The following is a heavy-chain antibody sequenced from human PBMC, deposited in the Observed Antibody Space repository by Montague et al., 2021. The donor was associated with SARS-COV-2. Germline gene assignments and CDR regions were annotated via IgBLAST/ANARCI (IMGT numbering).Heavy chain of an antibody. V-gene: IGHV4-34*01. CDR1: GXSFSGYY. CDR2: INDGGST. D-gene: IGHD3-3*01. Sequence: SETLSLTCAVYGXSFSGYYWSWIRQPPGKGLEWIGEINDGGSTYYNPSLKSRVTISVDTSKNQFSLKLSSVTAADTAVYYCARGRAARSITIFGVVTPAIRYYYYMDVWGNGTTVTVSS. CDR3: ARGRAARSITIFGVVTPAIRYYYYMDV. J-gene: IGHJ6*03.